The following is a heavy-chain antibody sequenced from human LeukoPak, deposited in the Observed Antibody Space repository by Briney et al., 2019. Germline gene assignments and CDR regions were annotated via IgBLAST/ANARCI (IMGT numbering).Heavy chain of an antibody. D-gene: IGHD5-18*01. CDR2: IKSKTDGGTT. V-gene: IGHV3-15*01. Sequence: GGSLRLSCAASGFTFSYAWMRWVRQAPGKGLEWVGRIKSKTDGGTTDYAAPVKGRFTISRDDSKNTLYVQMNSLKTEDTAVYYCTTDPSGYTYGYPFGYWGQGTLVTVSS. CDR3: TTDPSGYTYGYPFGY. CDR1: GFTFSYAW. J-gene: IGHJ4*02.